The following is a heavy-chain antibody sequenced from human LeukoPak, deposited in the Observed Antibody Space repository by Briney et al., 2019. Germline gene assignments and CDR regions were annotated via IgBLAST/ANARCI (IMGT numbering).Heavy chain of an antibody. CDR1: GDSVSSNSAA. Sequence: SQTLSLTCAISGDSVSSNSAAWNWIRQSPSRGLEWLGRTYYRSKWYNDYAVSVKSRITINPDTSKNQFSLQLNSVPPEDTAVYYCARVSQTSGWDYYYYGMDVWGQGTTVTVSS. D-gene: IGHD6-19*01. CDR2: TYYRSKWYN. J-gene: IGHJ6*02. CDR3: ARVSQTSGWDYYYYGMDV. V-gene: IGHV6-1*01.